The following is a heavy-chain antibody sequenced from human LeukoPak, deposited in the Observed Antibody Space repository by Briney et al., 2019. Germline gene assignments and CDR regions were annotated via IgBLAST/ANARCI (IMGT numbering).Heavy chain of an antibody. J-gene: IGHJ4*02. V-gene: IGHV3-21*01. D-gene: IGHD1-26*01. CDR2: MSSSSGLI. CDR3: GTEFDGSASGAGN. CDR1: GFTFSRYS. Sequence: GGSLRLSCAASGFTFSRYSMNWVRQAPGKGLEWVSSMSSSSGLIYYGDSVKGRFTVSRDNAKRSLYLQMNSLRADDTAVYYCGTEFDGSASGAGNRGQGTLVTVSS.